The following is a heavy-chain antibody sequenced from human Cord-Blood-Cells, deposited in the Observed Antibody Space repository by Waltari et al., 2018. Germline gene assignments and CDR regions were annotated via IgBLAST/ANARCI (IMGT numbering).Heavy chain of an antibody. J-gene: IGHJ4*02. V-gene: IGHV4-39*01. CDR3: ARQYSSSSRYFDY. Sequence: QLQLQESGPGLVKPSETLSLTCTVSGGSISSSSYYWGWSRQPPGTGLEWIGSIYYSGVTNYNPSLKSGVTISVDTSKNQFSLKLSSVTAADTAVYYCARQYSSSSRYFDYWGQGTLVTVSS. D-gene: IGHD6-6*01. CDR2: IYYSGVT. CDR1: GGSISSSSYY.